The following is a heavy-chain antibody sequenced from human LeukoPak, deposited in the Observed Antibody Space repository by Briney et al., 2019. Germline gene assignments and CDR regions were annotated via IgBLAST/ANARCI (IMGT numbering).Heavy chain of an antibody. V-gene: IGHV3-30-3*01. Sequence: PGRSLRLSCAASGFTFSSYAMHRVRQAPGKGLEWVAVISYDGSNKYYADSVKGRFTISIDNSKNTLYLQMNSLRAEDTAVYYCARESGRELLSSFDYWGQGTLVTVSS. CDR1: GFTFSSYA. CDR2: ISYDGSNK. J-gene: IGHJ4*02. D-gene: IGHD1-26*01. CDR3: ARESGRELLSSFDY.